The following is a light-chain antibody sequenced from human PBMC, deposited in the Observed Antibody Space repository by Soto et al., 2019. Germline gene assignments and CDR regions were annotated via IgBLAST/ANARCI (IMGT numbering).Light chain of an antibody. V-gene: IGKV3-20*01. J-gene: IGKJ1*01. CDR1: QNVANS. CDR2: DAS. Sequence: EIVLTQSPGTLSLSPGEGATLSCRASQNVANSLAWFQQKPGQAPRRLIYDASTRATGIPDRFSGSGSGTAFTLNISRLEPEDFAVYYCLQYGASLWTGGQGTKVEIK. CDR3: LQYGASLWT.